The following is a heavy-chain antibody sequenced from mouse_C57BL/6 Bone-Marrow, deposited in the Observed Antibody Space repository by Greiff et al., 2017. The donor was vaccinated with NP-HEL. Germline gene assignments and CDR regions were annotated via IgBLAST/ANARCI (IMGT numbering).Heavy chain of an antibody. D-gene: IGHD2-5*01. CDR3: ARHGCSNYYAMDY. J-gene: IGHJ4*01. Sequence: EVKLMESGGDLVKPGGSLKLSCAASGFTFSSYGMSWVRQTPDKRLEWVATISSGGSYTYYPDSVKGRFTISRDNAKNTLYLQMSSLKSEGTAMYYCARHGCSNYYAMDYWGQGTSVTVSS. V-gene: IGHV5-6*01. CDR1: GFTFSSYG. CDR2: ISSGGSYT.